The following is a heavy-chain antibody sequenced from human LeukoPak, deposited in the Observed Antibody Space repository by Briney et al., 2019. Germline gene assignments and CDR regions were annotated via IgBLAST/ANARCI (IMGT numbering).Heavy chain of an antibody. CDR1: GFNFGDYA. V-gene: IGHV3-49*04. J-gene: IGHJ4*02. CDR3: GRGLTVVGAKYYFDY. Sequence: GGSLRLSCTTAGFNFGDYAMTWVRQAPGKGLEWVGLIRSKTYGRTAEYAASVKGRFTISRDDSKSIAYLQMNSLNIEDTAVYFCGRGLTVVGAKYYFDYWGQGTLVTVSS. CDR2: IRSKTYGRTA. D-gene: IGHD1-26*01.